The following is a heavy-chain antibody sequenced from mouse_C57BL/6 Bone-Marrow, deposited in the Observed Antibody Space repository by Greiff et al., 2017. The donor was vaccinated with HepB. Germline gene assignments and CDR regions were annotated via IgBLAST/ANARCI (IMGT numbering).Heavy chain of an antibody. CDR2: IYPSDSET. CDR3: ARGNLRDMDY. J-gene: IGHJ4*01. Sequence: QVQLQQPGAELVRPGSSVKLSCKASGYTFTSYWMDWVKQKPGQGLEWIGNIYPSDSETHYNQKFKDKATLTVDKSSSTAYMQLSRLTSEDSAVYYCARGNLRDMDYWGQGTSVTVSS. CDR1: GYTFTSYW. V-gene: IGHV1-61*01. D-gene: IGHD5-1*01.